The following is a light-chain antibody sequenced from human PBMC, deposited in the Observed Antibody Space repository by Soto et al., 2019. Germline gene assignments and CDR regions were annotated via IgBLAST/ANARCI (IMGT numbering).Light chain of an antibody. CDR1: SSDVGAYNY. J-gene: IGLJ2*01. Sequence: QSALTQPASVSGSPGQSITISCTGTSSDVGAYNYVSWYQQHPGKAPKLMIYDVSNRPSGVSNHFSGSKSGNAASLTISGLQAEDEADYYCSSYTSSTPVVFGGGTKLTVL. CDR2: DVS. CDR3: SSYTSSTPVV. V-gene: IGLV2-14*01.